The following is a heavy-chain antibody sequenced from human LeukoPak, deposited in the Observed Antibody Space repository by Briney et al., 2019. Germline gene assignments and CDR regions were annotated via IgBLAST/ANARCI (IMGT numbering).Heavy chain of an antibody. Sequence: ASVKVSCKASGYTFTSYGISWVRQAPGQGLEWMGWISAYNGNTNYAQKLQGRVTMTTDTSTSTAYMELRSLRSDDTAVYYCASLGDILTGYYLFYFDYWGQGTLVTVSS. J-gene: IGHJ4*02. V-gene: IGHV1-18*01. CDR2: ISAYNGNT. CDR3: ASLGDILTGYYLFYFDY. D-gene: IGHD3-9*01. CDR1: GYTFTSYG.